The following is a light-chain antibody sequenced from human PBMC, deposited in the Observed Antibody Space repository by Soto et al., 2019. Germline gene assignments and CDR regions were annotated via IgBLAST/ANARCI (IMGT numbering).Light chain of an antibody. CDR2: SNN. J-gene: IGLJ1*01. V-gene: IGLV1-44*01. Sequence: QPVLTQPPSASGTPGQRVTISCSGNSSNIGSNTVNWYQQLPGTAPKLLIYSNNQRPSGVPDRFSGSKSGTSASLAISGLQSEDEADYYCAAWDDSLNGYVFGTGTKLTVL. CDR3: AAWDDSLNGYV. CDR1: SSNIGSNT.